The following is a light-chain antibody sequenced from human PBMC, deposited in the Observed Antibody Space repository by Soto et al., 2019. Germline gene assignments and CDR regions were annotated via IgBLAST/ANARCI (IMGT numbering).Light chain of an antibody. CDR2: EVT. V-gene: IGLV2-14*01. J-gene: IGLJ1*01. CDR3: SSYSTTNSPYV. Sequence: QSALTQPASASGSPGQSITLSCTGSNSDIGAYNFVSWYQHHPGKAPKLILYEVTTRPSGVSSRFSGSKSGNTASLTISGLQPDDEASYYCSSYSTTNSPYVFGTGTKVTV. CDR1: NSDIGAYNF.